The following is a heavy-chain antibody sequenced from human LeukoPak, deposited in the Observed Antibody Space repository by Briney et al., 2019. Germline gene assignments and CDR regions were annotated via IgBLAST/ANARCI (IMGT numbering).Heavy chain of an antibody. D-gene: IGHD3-10*01. J-gene: IGHJ4*02. Sequence: AGGSLRLSCAASGFTVSSNYMSWVRQAPGKGLEWVSVISGSGGSTYYVDSVQGRFTISRDNSKNTLFLQMDSLRAEDTAVYYCAKGGFGRPFDYWGQGTLVTVSS. V-gene: IGHV3-23*01. CDR2: ISGSGGST. CDR1: GFTVSSNY. CDR3: AKGGFGRPFDY.